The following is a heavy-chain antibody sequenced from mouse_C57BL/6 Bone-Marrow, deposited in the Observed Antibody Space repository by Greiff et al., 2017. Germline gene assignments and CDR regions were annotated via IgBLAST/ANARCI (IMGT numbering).Heavy chain of an antibody. CDR3: ARDGY. CDR1: GYTFTSYW. CDR2: IHPNSGST. J-gene: IGHJ3*02. V-gene: IGHV1-64*01. Sequence: QVQLKESGAELVKPGPSVKLSCKASGYTFTSYWMHWVKQRPGQGLEWIGMIHPNSGSTNYNEKFTGKATLTVDKSSGTAYMQLSSLTSEDSAVYYCARDGYWGQGTLVTVSA.